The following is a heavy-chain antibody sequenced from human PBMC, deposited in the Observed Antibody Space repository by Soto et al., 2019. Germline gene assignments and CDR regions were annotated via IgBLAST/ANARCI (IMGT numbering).Heavy chain of an antibody. J-gene: IGHJ6*02. CDR2: IYYSGST. Sequence: SETLSLTCTVSGGSISSGDYYWSWIRQPPGKGLEWIGYIYYSGSTYYNPSLKSRVTISVDTSKNQFSLKLSSVTAADTAVYYCARALHYYGSGSYYNGPMDVWGQGTTVTVSS. CDR3: ARALHYYGSGSYYNGPMDV. V-gene: IGHV4-30-4*01. D-gene: IGHD3-10*01. CDR1: GGSISSGDYY.